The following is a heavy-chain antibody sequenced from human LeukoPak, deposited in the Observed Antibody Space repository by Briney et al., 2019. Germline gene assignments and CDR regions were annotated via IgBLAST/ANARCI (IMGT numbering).Heavy chain of an antibody. Sequence: GGSLRLSCAASGFNFDDYAMHWVRQGPGKGLEGVSGISWNSGNIGYADSAKGRFIISRDNAKNPLYLQMNSLRAEDTALYYCAKDIGSRSYFYGFDIWGQGTVVTVSS. V-gene: IGHV3-9*01. D-gene: IGHD3-10*01. CDR1: GFNFDDYA. CDR3: AKDIGSRSYFYGFDI. J-gene: IGHJ3*02. CDR2: ISWNSGNI.